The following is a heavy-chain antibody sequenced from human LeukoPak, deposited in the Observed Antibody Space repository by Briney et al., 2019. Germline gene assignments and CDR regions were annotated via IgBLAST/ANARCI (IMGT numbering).Heavy chain of an antibody. V-gene: IGHV1-8*01. Sequence: ASVKVSCKASGYTFTSYDINWVRQATGQGLEWMGWMTPNSGNTGYAQKLQGRVTMTRNTSISTAYMELSSLRSEDTAVYYCARETSLGYCSGGSCYSYWFDPWGQGTLVTVSS. D-gene: IGHD2-15*01. CDR3: ARETSLGYCSGGSCYSYWFDP. J-gene: IGHJ5*02. CDR1: GYTFTSYD. CDR2: MTPNSGNT.